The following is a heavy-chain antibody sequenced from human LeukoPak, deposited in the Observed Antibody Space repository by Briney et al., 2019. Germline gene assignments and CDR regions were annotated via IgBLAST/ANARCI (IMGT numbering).Heavy chain of an antibody. V-gene: IGHV4-39*01. CDR2: IYYSGTT. CDR1: GGSISSSSYY. CDR3: ARHQRATIFGVPILKPPGDY. J-gene: IGHJ4*02. D-gene: IGHD3-3*01. Sequence: SETLSLTCTVSGGSISSSSYYWGWIRQPPGKGLEWIGSIYYSGTTYYNPSLKSRVTISVDTSKNQFSLKLSSVTAADTAVYYCARHQRATIFGVPILKPPGDYWGQGTLVTVSS.